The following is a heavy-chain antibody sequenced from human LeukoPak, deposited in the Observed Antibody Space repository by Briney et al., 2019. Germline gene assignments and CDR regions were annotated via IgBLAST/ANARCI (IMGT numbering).Heavy chain of an antibody. Sequence: ASVNVSCKPSRYTFTSYEINWVRQATGPGLEWMGWMNPNSGNTGYAQKLQGRVTITRNTSRSTAYMELSSLRSEDTAMYYCARRATAMAYYYYMDVWGKGTTVTVSS. CDR3: ARRATAMAYYYYMDV. D-gene: IGHD5-24*01. CDR1: RYTFTSYE. V-gene: IGHV1-8*03. CDR2: MNPNSGNT. J-gene: IGHJ6*03.